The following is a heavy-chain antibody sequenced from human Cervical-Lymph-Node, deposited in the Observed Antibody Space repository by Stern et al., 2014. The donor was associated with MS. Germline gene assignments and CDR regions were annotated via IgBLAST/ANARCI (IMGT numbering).Heavy chain of an antibody. CDR2: IYSSGTT. CDR1: GDSISSGNYY. CDR3: ATQGRALAPD. J-gene: IGHJ4*02. Sequence: QVQLQESGPGLVKPSQTLSLTCTVSGDSISSGNYYWSWIRQPAGKGLEWIGRIYSSGTTYYNPSLRSRSTISIDTHNNQFSLKLSSVTATDTAVYYCATQGRALAPDWGQGTLVTVSS. V-gene: IGHV4-61*02.